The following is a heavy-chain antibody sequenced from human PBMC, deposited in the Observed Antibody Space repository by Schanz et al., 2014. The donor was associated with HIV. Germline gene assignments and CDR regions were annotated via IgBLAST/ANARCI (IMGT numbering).Heavy chain of an antibody. CDR3: ARVGRAAAGFIYYYGMDV. D-gene: IGHD6-13*01. CDR2: IFYTGST. CDR1: GGSVSTNNYF. Sequence: QVQLKQWGAGLLKPSETLSLTCTVSGGSVSTNNYFWSWIRQPPGKGLEWIGYIFYTGSTGYNPSLKSRVTLSVDTSKNQFSLKLSSVTAADTAVYYCARVGRAAAGFIYYYGMDVWGQGTTVTVSS. J-gene: IGHJ6*02. V-gene: IGHV4-61*01.